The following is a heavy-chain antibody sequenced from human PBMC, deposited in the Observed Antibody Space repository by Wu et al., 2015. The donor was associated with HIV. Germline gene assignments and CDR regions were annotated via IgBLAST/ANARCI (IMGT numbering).Heavy chain of an antibody. J-gene: IGHJ4*02. Sequence: QVQLVQSGAEVKKPGSSVKVSCKASGGTFSSYAISWVRQAPGQGLEWMGGIIPIFGTANYAQKFQGRVTITADESTSTAYMELSSLRSEDTAVYYCARERGYCSGGSCYGAFDYWGQGTLVTVSS. CDR1: GGTFSSYA. CDR2: IIPIFGTA. CDR3: ARERGYCSGGSCYGAFDY. V-gene: IGHV1-69*12. D-gene: IGHD2-15*01.